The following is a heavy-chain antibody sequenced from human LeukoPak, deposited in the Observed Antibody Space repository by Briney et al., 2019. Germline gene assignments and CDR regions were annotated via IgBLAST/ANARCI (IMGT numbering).Heavy chain of an antibody. V-gene: IGHV3-23*01. CDR1: GFTFSSYA. D-gene: IGHD3-22*01. CDR3: ARVNYYDSSGYYQDYYYYYYMDV. CDR2: ISGSGGST. Sequence: GGSLRLSCAASGFTFSSYAMSWVRQAPGKGLEWVSAISGSGGSTYYADSVKGRFTISRDNSKNTLYLQMNSLRAEDTAVYYCARVNYYDSSGYYQDYYYYYYMDVWGKGTTVTVSS. J-gene: IGHJ6*03.